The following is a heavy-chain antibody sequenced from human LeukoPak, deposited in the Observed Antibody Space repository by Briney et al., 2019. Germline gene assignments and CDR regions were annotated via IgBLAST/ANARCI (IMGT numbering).Heavy chain of an antibody. V-gene: IGHV3-9*01. CDR1: GFTFDDYA. J-gene: IGHJ1*01. D-gene: IGHD6-13*01. CDR3: AKVGSIYSSSWYSYLQH. Sequence: GGSLRLSCAASGFTFDDYAMHWVRQAPGKGLEWVSGISWNSGSIGYADSVKGRFTISRDNAKNSLYLQMNSLRAEDTALYYCAKVGSIYSSSWYSYLQHWGQGTLVTVSS. CDR2: ISWNSGSI.